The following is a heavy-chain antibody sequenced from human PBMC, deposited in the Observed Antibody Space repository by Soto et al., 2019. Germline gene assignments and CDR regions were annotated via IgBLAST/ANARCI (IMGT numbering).Heavy chain of an antibody. D-gene: IGHD2-15*01. J-gene: IGHJ6*03. CDR2: ISWNGGTI. CDR3: AKGRRVRGTGLNYYMDV. CDR1: GFTFNDYT. Sequence: EVQLVESGGGLVQPGGSLRLSCAASGFTFNDYTMLWVRQAPGKGLEWVSGISWNGGTIGYADSVQGRFTISRDSATNSLYLEMSSLIAEDTALYYCAKGRRVRGTGLNYYMDVWGKGTTVTVSS. V-gene: IGHV3-9*01.